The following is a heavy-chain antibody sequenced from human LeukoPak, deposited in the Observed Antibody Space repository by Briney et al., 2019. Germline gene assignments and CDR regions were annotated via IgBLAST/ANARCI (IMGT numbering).Heavy chain of an antibody. CDR1: GFSLSTSGVG. J-gene: IGHJ4*02. CDR3: AQVFYDYIWGIYRYFDY. D-gene: IGHD3-16*02. Sequence: SGPTLVKPTQTLTLTCTFSGFSLSTSGVGVGWIRQPPGKALGWLALIYWDDDKRYSPSLKSRLTITKDTSKNQVVLTMTNMDPVDTATYYCAQVFYDYIWGIYRYFDYWGQGTLVTVSS. V-gene: IGHV2-5*02. CDR2: IYWDDDK.